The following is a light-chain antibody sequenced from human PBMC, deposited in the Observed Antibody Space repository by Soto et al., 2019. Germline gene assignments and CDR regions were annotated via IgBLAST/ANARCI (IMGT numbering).Light chain of an antibody. CDR2: EVT. CDR3: SSYAGNNSML. J-gene: IGLJ2*01. CDR1: SNDVGYYKY. V-gene: IGLV2-8*01. Sequence: QSALTQPPSASGSPGQSVTISCTGTSNDVGYYKYVSWYQHHPGNAPKLIIFEVTERPSGVPARFSGSKSGNTASLTVSGLQVEEEADYYCSSYAGNNSMLFGGGTKLTVL.